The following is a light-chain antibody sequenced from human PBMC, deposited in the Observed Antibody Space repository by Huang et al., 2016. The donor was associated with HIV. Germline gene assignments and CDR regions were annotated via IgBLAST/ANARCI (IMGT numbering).Light chain of an antibody. V-gene: IGKV3-15*01. CDR1: QSVSSN. CDR3: QQYNNWPET. CDR2: GAS. J-gene: IGKJ3*01. Sequence: IVIPQSPATLSVSPGERATLSCRASQSVSSNLAWYQQKPGQSPRLLIYGASTRATGIPARFSGSGSGTEFTLTISSLQSEDFAVYYCQQYNNWPETFGPGTKVDIK.